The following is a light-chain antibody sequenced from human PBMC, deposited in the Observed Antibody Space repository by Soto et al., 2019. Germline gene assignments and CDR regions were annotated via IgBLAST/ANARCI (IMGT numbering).Light chain of an antibody. CDR1: QSISSTY. Sequence: EIVLTQSPGTLSVSPGERATLSCRTSQSISSTYLAWYQKKPGQAPRLLLYGAFNSATGLPDRFSGSGSGTDFPLTISRLEPEDCAFYYCQQYGSSSFAFGPGTKVEIK. CDR3: QQYGSSSFA. J-gene: IGKJ3*01. V-gene: IGKV3-20*01. CDR2: GAF.